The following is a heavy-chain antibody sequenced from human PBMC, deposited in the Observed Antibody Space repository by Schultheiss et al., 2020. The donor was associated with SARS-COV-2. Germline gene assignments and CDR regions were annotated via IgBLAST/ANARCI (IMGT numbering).Heavy chain of an antibody. CDR1: GFTFSSYA. V-gene: IGHV3-30*07. CDR3: ARAYSSGWYGTFDI. J-gene: IGHJ3*02. CDR2: ISYHGSNK. D-gene: IGHD6-19*01. Sequence: GGSLRLSCAASGFTFSSYAMHWVRQAPGKGLEWVTVISYHGSNKHYADSVKGRFTISRDNSNNTLYLQMNSLRAEDTAIYYCARAYSSGWYGTFDIWGQGTKVTVSS.